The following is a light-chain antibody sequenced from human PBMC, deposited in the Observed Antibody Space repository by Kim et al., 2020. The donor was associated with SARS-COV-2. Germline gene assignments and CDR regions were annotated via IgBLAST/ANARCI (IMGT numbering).Light chain of an antibody. CDR1: QSVASSY. J-gene: IGKJ5*01. CDR3: HHYGSSPT. V-gene: IGKV3-20*01. Sequence: LSPGERATVSCRASQSVASSYLSWYQQKLGQAPSLLIYGASTRATVIPDRFSGSGSGTDFTLTISRLEPEDFAVYYCHHYGSSPTFGQGTRLEIK. CDR2: GAS.